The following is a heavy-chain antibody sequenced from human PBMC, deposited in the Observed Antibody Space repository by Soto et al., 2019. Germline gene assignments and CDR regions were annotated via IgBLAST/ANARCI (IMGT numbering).Heavy chain of an antibody. J-gene: IGHJ4*02. CDR1: GFTFSSYG. CDR3: AKATGYSSELFDY. V-gene: IGHV3-30*18. D-gene: IGHD6-19*01. CDR2: ISYDGSNK. Sequence: GGSLRLSCAASGFTFSSYGMRWVRQAPGKGLEWVAVISYDGSNKYYADSVKGRFTISRDNSKNTLYLQMNSLRAEDTAVYYCAKATGYSSELFDYWGQGTLVTVSS.